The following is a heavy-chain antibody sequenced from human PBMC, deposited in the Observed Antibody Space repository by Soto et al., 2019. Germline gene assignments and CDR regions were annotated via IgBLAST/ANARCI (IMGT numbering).Heavy chain of an antibody. V-gene: IGHV5-51*01. D-gene: IGHD3-16*01. J-gene: IGHJ3*02. CDR1: GYTFNSFW. CDR2: MFPWTSDT. CDR3: ASWPFFFNGPRDAFDI. Sequence: PGESLKISCQGSGYTFNSFWIGWVRQMPGEGLEWMGLMFPWTSDTRYSPSFQGHVSISVDRSTGTGYLQWNSLKASDTAVYYCASWPFFFNGPRDAFDIWGQGTMVTVSS.